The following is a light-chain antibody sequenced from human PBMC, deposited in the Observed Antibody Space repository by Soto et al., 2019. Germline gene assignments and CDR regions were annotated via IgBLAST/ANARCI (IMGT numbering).Light chain of an antibody. J-gene: IGKJ5*01. Sequence: EVVLTQSPGTLSLSPGERATLSCRASQRVSSGYLAWYQQKPGQAPRLLIYGASSRATGIPDRFSGRGSGTDFTLTISRLEPEDFALYYCQHYVERSPITFGQGTRLEIK. V-gene: IGKV3-20*01. CDR3: QHYVERSPIT. CDR1: QRVSSGY. CDR2: GAS.